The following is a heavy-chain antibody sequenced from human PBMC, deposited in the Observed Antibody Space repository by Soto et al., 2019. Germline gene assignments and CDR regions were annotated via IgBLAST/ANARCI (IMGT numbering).Heavy chain of an antibody. CDR1: GGSISSYY. V-gene: IGHV4-4*07. Sequence: SETLSLTCTVSGGSISSYYWSWIRQPAGKGLEWIGRIYTSGSTNYNPSLKSRVTMSVDTSKNQFSLKLSSVTAADTAVYYCAREHLTRYYAGHWHWFDPWGQGTLVTVSS. J-gene: IGHJ5*02. CDR2: IYTSGST. D-gene: IGHD3-9*01. CDR3: AREHLTRYYAGHWHWFDP.